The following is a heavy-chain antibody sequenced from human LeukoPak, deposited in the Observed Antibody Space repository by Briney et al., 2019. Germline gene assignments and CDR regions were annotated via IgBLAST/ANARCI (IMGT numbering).Heavy chain of an antibody. CDR2: INCNSGDT. V-gene: IGHV1-2*06. Sequence: ASVKVSCKASGYTFRAYNIHWVRQAPGHGLEWMGRINCNSGDTKYAQKFQGRVTMTRDTSMSTVYMELSGLRSDDTAVFFCGRTWIEVWTPDFDYWGQGTLVTVSS. D-gene: IGHD3-22*01. CDR1: GYTFRAYN. CDR3: GRTWIEVWTPDFDY. J-gene: IGHJ4*02.